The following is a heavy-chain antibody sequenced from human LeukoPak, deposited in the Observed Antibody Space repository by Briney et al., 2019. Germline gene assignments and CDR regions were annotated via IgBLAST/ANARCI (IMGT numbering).Heavy chain of an antibody. CDR2: ISSSSNTI. J-gene: IGHJ4*02. Sequence: PGGSLRLSCAASGFTFSSYSMNWVRQAPGKGLEWVSYISSSSNTIYYADSVKGRFTISRDNAKDSLYLQMNSLRAEDTAVYYCARDKGGSYPTHFDYWGQGTRVTVSS. V-gene: IGHV3-48*01. D-gene: IGHD1-26*01. CDR1: GFTFSSYS. CDR3: ARDKGGSYPTHFDY.